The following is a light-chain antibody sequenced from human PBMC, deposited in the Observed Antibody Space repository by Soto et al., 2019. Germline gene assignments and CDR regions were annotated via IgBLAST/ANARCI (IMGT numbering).Light chain of an antibody. J-gene: IGKJ1*01. CDR2: AAS. V-gene: IGKV1-39*01. CDR3: QQTYVTPRT. CDR1: QTISFY. Sequence: DIEMTQSPSYLSASVGDSVTISCRASQTISFYLNWYQQKPGKAPKLLIYAASGLQSGVPSRFSGSGSGTDFTLTISSLQPEDSAIYYCQQTYVTPRTFGQGTRWIS.